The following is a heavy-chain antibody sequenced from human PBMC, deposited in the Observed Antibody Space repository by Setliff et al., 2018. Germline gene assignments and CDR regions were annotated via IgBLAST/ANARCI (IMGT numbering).Heavy chain of an antibody. CDR1: GGSISSSSYY. Sequence: SETLSLTCTVSGGSISSSSYYWGWIRQPPGKGLEWIGSIYHSGSTYYNPSLRSRVTTLVDTSKNHFSLKLSSVTAADTAVYYCARQTGEQLVDYWGQGTLVTVSS. CDR3: ARQTGEQLVDY. CDR2: IYHSGST. J-gene: IGHJ4*02. D-gene: IGHD6-6*01. V-gene: IGHV4-39*01.